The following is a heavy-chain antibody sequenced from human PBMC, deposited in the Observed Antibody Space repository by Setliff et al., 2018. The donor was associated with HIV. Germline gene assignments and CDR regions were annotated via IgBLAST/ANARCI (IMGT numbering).Heavy chain of an antibody. Sequence: PGGSLRLSCAASGFTFSSYSMNWVRQAPGKGLEWVSYISSSSSTIYYADSVKGRFTISRDNAKNSLYLQMNSLRAEDTAVYYCARDRDSGSYSNDAFDIWGQGTMVTVSS. D-gene: IGHD1-26*01. V-gene: IGHV3-48*01. J-gene: IGHJ3*02. CDR2: ISSSSSTI. CDR3: ARDRDSGSYSNDAFDI. CDR1: GFTFSSYS.